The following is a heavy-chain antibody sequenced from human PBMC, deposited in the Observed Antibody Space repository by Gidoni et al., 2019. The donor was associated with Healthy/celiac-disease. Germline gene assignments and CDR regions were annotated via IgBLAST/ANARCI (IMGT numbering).Heavy chain of an antibody. D-gene: IGHD4-17*01. V-gene: IGHV3-7*01. J-gene: IGHJ3*02. CDR3: ARDTRDYDAFDI. Sequence: EVQLVESGGGLVQPGGSLRLSCEASGFTFSSYWMSWVRQAQGKGLEWVANIKQDGSEKYYVDSVKGRFTISRDNAKNSRYLQMNSLRAEDTAVYYRARDTRDYDAFDIWGQGTMVTVSS. CDR2: IKQDGSEK. CDR1: GFTFSSYW.